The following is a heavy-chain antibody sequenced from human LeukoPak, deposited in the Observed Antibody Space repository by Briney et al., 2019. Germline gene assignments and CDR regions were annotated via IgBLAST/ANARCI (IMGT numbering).Heavy chain of an antibody. J-gene: IGHJ3*02. CDR3: AGTLGFPNAFDI. CDR1: GFTLSSYE. Sequence: PGGSLRLSCAASGFTLSSYEMNWVRQAPGKGLEWVSYISSSGSTIYYADSVKGRFTISRDNAKNSLYLQMNSLRAEDTAVYYCAGTLGFPNAFDIWGQGTMVTVSS. CDR2: ISSSGSTI. V-gene: IGHV3-48*03.